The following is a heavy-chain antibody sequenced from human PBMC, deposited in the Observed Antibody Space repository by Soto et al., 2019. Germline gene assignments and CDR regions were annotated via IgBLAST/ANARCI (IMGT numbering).Heavy chain of an antibody. D-gene: IGHD1-1*01. CDR2: ISWNSGSI. CDR3: AKDSPLGTGYFDY. J-gene: IGHJ4*02. CDR1: GFTFDDYA. V-gene: IGHV3-9*01. Sequence: QPGGSLRLSCAASGFTFDDYAMHWVRQAPGKGLEWVSGISWNSGSIGYADSVKGRFTISRDNAKNSLYLQMNSLRAEDTALYYCAKDSPLGTGYFDYWGQGTLVTVSS.